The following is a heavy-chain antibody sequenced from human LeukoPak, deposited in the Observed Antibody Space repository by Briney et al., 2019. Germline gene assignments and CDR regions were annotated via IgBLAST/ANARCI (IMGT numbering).Heavy chain of an antibody. CDR2: IIPIFGTA. Sequence: GASVKVSCKASGYTFTSYYMHWVRQAPGQGLEWMGGIIPIFGTANYAQKFQGRVTITADESTSTAYMELSSLRSEDTAVYYCARGPEFNPARLNYYYYYYMDVWGKGTTVTISS. D-gene: IGHD1-14*01. CDR3: ARGPEFNPARLNYYYYYYMDV. J-gene: IGHJ6*03. CDR1: GYTFTSYY. V-gene: IGHV1-69*13.